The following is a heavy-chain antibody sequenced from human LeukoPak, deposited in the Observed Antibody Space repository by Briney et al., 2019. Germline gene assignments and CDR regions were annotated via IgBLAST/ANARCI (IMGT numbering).Heavy chain of an antibody. CDR1: GFTFSSYA. D-gene: IGHD3-10*01. Sequence: GGSLRLSCAASGFTFSSYAMSWVRQAPGKGLEWVSAISGSGGSTYYADSVKGRFTISRDNSKNTLYVQMNSLRAEDTAVYYCAKGHYYGSGSLDYWGQGTLVTVSS. CDR2: ISGSGGST. CDR3: AKGHYYGSGSLDY. V-gene: IGHV3-23*01. J-gene: IGHJ4*02.